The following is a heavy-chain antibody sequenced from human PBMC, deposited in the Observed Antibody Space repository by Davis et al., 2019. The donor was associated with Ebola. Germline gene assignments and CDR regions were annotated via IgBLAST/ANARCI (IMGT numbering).Heavy chain of an antibody. J-gene: IGHJ3*02. V-gene: IGHV3-23*01. CDR3: AKGSRGYSYGDAFDI. CDR2: ISGSGGRT. Sequence: GGSLRLSCAASGFTVSSNHMNWVRQAPGKGLEWVSGISGSGGRTYYADSVKGRFTISRDNSKNTLYLQMNSLRAEDTAVYYCAKGSRGYSYGDAFDIWGQGTMVTVSS. CDR1: GFTVSSNH. D-gene: IGHD5-18*01.